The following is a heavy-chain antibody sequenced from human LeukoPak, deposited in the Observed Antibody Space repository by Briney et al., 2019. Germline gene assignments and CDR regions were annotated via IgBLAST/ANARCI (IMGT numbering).Heavy chain of an antibody. CDR3: ARVGSGSYFVDY. CDR1: GGSFSGYY. Sequence: SETLSLTCAVYGGSFSGYYWRWIRQPPGQGLEWIGELNHSGSTNYNQSLKSRVTISVDTSKNQFSLKLSSVTAADTSVYECARVGSGSYFVDYWGQGTLVTVSS. J-gene: IGHJ4*02. CDR2: LNHSGST. V-gene: IGHV4-34*01. D-gene: IGHD1-26*01.